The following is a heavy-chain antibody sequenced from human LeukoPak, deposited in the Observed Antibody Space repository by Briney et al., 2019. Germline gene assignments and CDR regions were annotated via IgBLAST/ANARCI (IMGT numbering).Heavy chain of an antibody. Sequence: KPGGSLRLSCAASGFTFSSYAMHWVRQAPGKGLEWVAVISYDGSNKYYADSVKGRFTISRDNSKNTLYLQMNSLRAEDTAVYYCAKVMGIAVAGNFHALFDYWGQGTLVTVSS. CDR3: AKVMGIAVAGNFHALFDY. V-gene: IGHV3-30-3*01. D-gene: IGHD6-19*01. J-gene: IGHJ4*02. CDR2: ISYDGSNK. CDR1: GFTFSSYA.